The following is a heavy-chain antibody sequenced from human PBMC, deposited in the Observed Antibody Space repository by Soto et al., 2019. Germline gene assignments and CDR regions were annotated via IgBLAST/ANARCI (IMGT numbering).Heavy chain of an antibody. CDR2: ISDDGVSK. V-gene: IGHV3-30*03. J-gene: IGHJ4*02. D-gene: IGHD3-10*01. Sequence: GGSLRLSCAAPGFTFSNYGMHWVRQAPGKGLEWVAVISDDGVSKYYADSVQGRFTISRDNSESVVLLQMNSLRPDDTALYFCARAYYFGSGTSYTLYYWGQGTQVTVSS. CDR1: GFTFSNYG. CDR3: ARAYYFGSGTSYTLYY.